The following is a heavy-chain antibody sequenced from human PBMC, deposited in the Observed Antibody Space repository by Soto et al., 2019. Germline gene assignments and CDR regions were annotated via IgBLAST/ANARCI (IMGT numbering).Heavy chain of an antibody. CDR1: GFNFGVYA. V-gene: IGHV3-49*04. CDR2: IRGKAYGGTT. CDR3: ARYRIAPDLSDFDY. D-gene: IGHD1-1*01. Sequence: ALRLSCTASGFNFGVYALSWVRLAPGKGLEWVGSIRGKAYGGTTEYAASVRGRFTISRDDSRSIAYLQMNSLKTEDTAVYYCARYRIAPDLSDFDYWGRGTLVTVSS. J-gene: IGHJ4*02.